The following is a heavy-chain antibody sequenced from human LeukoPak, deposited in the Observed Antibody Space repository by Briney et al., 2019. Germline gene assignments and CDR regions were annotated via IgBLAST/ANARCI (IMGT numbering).Heavy chain of an antibody. J-gene: IGHJ5*02. CDR2: IYHNGNT. Sequence: PSQTLSLTCAVSGVSISSGGFSWSWLRQPPGKGLEGIGYIYHNGNTYYSPTLKSRVTISVDRSKNQCSLKLSTVTAADTAVYYCARVTWIKWFDPWGQGTLVTVSP. CDR3: ARVTWIKWFDP. CDR1: GVSISSGGFS. V-gene: IGHV4-30-2*01. D-gene: IGHD2-2*03.